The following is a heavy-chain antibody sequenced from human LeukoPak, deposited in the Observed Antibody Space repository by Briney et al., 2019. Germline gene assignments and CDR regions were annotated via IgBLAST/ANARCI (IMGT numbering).Heavy chain of an antibody. J-gene: IGHJ4*02. V-gene: IGHV3-74*01. CDR1: GFNFSSYW. Sequence: GGSLRLSCTASGFNFSSYWMHWVRQAPGMELVWVSRINSDGSSRNYADSVKGRFNISRDSAKNTVYLQMNSLRAEDTAVYYCASASSHRIAAGGDYWGQGTLVTVSS. D-gene: IGHD6-13*01. CDR3: ASASSHRIAAGGDY. CDR2: INSDGSSR.